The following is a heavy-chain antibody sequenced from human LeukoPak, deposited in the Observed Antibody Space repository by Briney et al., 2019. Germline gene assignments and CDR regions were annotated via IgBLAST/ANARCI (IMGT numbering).Heavy chain of an antibody. D-gene: IGHD3-9*01. Sequence: SETLSLTCSVSGGSVSSGSYYWSWIRQPPGKGLEWIGYIYYSGSTNYNPSLKSRVTISVDTSKNQFSLKLSSVTAADTAVYYCARGRPHYYDILTGYIEAYYFDYWGQGTLVTVSS. CDR1: GGSVSSGSYY. CDR2: IYYSGST. J-gene: IGHJ4*02. V-gene: IGHV4-61*01. CDR3: ARGRPHYYDILTGYIEAYYFDY.